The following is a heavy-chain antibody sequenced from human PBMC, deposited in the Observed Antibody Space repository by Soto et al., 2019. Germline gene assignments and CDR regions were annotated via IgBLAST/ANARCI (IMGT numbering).Heavy chain of an antibody. D-gene: IGHD6-19*01. CDR1: GGTFSSYT. CDR2: IIPILGIA. V-gene: IGHV1-69*02. J-gene: IGHJ4*02. Sequence: ASVKVSCKASGGTFSSYTISWVRQAPGQGLEWMGRIIPILGIANYAQKFQGRVTITADKSTSTAYMELSSLRSEDTAVYYCARAPIAVAVPFDYWGQGTLVTVSS. CDR3: ARAPIAVAVPFDY.